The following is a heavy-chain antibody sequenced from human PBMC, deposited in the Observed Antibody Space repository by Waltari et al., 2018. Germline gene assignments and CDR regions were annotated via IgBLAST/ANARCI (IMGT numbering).Heavy chain of an antibody. V-gene: IGHV4-39*01. J-gene: IGHJ4*02. CDR3: ARRWGGRLGPNKDRPPFDY. CDR1: GDSINHDSYY. CDR2: VLSTGNT. Sequence: QLQLQESGPRLVKPSETLSLTCSVSGDSINHDSYYWGRTRQSPGKTLEWIGSVLSTGNTYYNPSLKSRLSISIDASKNQFSLNLTSVTTADTATYFCARRWGGRLGPNKDRPPFDYWGQGTLVTVSS. D-gene: IGHD3-16*01.